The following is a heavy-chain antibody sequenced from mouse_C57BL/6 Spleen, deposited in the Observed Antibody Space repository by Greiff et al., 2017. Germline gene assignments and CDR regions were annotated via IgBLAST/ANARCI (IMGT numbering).Heavy chain of an antibody. J-gene: IGHJ2*01. CDR1: GYSITSGYY. CDR2: ISYDGSN. CDR3: ARRGTTLYFDY. V-gene: IGHV3-6*01. Sequence: EVQLVESGPGLVKPSQSLSLTCSVTGYSITSGYYWNWIRQFPGNKLEWMGYISYDGSNNYNPSLKNRISITRDTSKNQFFLKLNSVTTEDTATYYCARRGTTLYFDYWGQGTTLTVSS. D-gene: IGHD1-1*01.